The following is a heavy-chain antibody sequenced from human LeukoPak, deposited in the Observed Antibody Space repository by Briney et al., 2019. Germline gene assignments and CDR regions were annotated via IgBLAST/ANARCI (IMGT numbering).Heavy chain of an antibody. CDR2: IYYSGST. CDR1: GGSISSSSYY. D-gene: IGHD3-10*01. V-gene: IGHV4-39*01. CDR3: ARGRAGSYYIDY. J-gene: IGHJ4*02. Sequence: SETLSLTCTVSGGSISSSSYYWGWIRQPPGKGLEWIGSIYYSGSTYYNPSLKSRVTISVDTSKNQFSLKLSSVTAADTAVYYCARGRAGSYYIDYWGQGTLVTVPS.